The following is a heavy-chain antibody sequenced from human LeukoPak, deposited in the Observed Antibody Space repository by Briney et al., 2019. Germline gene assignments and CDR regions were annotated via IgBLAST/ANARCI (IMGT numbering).Heavy chain of an antibody. CDR3: ARHANRVNYYGMDV. Sequence: SETLSLTCTVSGVSISTYYWSWIRQSPGKGLEWIGYISYSGSTNYNPSLKSRVTISVDTSKNHFSLKLSSVTAADTAVYYCARHANRVNYYGMDVWGQGTTVTVSS. V-gene: IGHV4-59*08. CDR2: ISYSGST. J-gene: IGHJ6*02. D-gene: IGHD1-14*01. CDR1: GVSISTYY.